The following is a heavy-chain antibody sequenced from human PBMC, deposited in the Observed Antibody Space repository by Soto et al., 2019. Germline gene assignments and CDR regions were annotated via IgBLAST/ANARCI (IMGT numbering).Heavy chain of an antibody. D-gene: IGHD6-19*01. J-gene: IGHJ4*02. V-gene: IGHV3-23*01. CDR1: GFTFTSYA. CDR2: ISGSGANI. Sequence: GGSLRLSCSASGFTFTSYAMSWVRQAPGKGLEWISAISGSGANIYYADSVKGRFTISRDNSKNTVSLQMNSLRPGDTAVYYCVKLQGSGWYPAYWGQGTLVTVSS. CDR3: VKLQGSGWYPAY.